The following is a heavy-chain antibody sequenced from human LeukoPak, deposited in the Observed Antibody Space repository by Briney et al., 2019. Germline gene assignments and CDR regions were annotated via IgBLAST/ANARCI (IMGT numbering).Heavy chain of an antibody. CDR2: INPNSGDT. Sequence: ASVKVSCKASGYTFTGYYMHWVRQAPGQGLEWMGRINPNSGDTNYAQKLQGRVTMTTDTSTSTAYMELRSLRSDDTAVYYCARAPVSSGYYYANYYYYGMDVWGQGTTVTVSS. D-gene: IGHD3-22*01. CDR3: ARAPVSSGYYYANYYYYGMDV. V-gene: IGHV1-2*06. CDR1: GYTFTGYY. J-gene: IGHJ6*02.